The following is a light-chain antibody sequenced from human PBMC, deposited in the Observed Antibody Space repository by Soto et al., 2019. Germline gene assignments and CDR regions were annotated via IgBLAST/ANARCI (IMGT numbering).Light chain of an antibody. CDR3: CSYTSSSTRV. Sequence: QSVLTQPASVSGSPGQSITISCTGTSSDVGGYNYVSWYQQHTCKAPKLMIYDVSNRPSGVSNRYPGSKSGNTAALTISGPQAEDEADYYFCSYTSSSTRVFGGGIKL. CDR2: DVS. J-gene: IGLJ2*01. CDR1: SSDVGGYNY. V-gene: IGLV2-14*01.